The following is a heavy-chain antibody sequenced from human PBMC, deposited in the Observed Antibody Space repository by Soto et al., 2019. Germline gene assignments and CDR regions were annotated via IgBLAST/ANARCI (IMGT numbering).Heavy chain of an antibody. J-gene: IGHJ4*02. CDR3: ARGADSSSWYEGDEH. D-gene: IGHD6-13*01. Sequence: GASVKVSCKASGYTFTSYDINWVRQATGQGLEWMGWMNPNSGNTGYAQKFQGRVTMTRNNSISTAYMELSSLRSEDTAVYYCARGADSSSWYEGDEHWGQGTLVNVSS. V-gene: IGHV1-8*01. CDR1: GYTFTSYD. CDR2: MNPNSGNT.